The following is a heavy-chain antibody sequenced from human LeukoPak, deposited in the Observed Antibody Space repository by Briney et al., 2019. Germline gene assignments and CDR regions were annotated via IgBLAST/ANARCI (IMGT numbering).Heavy chain of an antibody. V-gene: IGHV5-51*01. J-gene: IGHJ6*03. D-gene: IGHD2-2*01. Sequence: GESLKISCKGSGYSFTSYWIGWVRQMPGKGLEWMGIIYPGDSDTRYSPSFQGQVTISADKSISTAYLQWSSLKASDTAMYYCARYSSTSYLSYYYMDVWGKGTTVTVSS. CDR1: GYSFTSYW. CDR2: IYPGDSDT. CDR3: ARYSSTSYLSYYYMDV.